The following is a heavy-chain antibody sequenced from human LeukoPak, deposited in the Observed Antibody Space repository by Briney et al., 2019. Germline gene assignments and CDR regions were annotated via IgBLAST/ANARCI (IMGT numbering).Heavy chain of an antibody. V-gene: IGHV3-30*04. Sequence: GGSLRLSCEASGFTFTGHSMHWVRQAPGKGLEWVAVVATDERTIFYADSVKGRFTISRDNSKNTLYLEMNSLRDEDTAVYFCARERQAGGTPFDYWGQGSLVTVSS. CDR2: VATDERTI. D-gene: IGHD1-26*01. CDR1: GFTFTGHS. J-gene: IGHJ4*02. CDR3: ARERQAGGTPFDY.